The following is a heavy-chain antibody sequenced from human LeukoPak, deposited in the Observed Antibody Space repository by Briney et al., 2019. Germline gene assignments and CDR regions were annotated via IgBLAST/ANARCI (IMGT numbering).Heavy chain of an antibody. CDR1: GGSISSGDYY. Sequence: SQTLSLTCTVSGGSISSGDYYWSWIRQPPGKGLEWIGYIYYSGHTYYNPSLKTRVTVSVDTSKNRFSLKLSSVTAADTAVYYCTRELGVPAATADYWGQGTLVTVSS. CDR3: TRELGVPAATADY. CDR2: IYYSGHT. J-gene: IGHJ4*02. D-gene: IGHD2-2*01. V-gene: IGHV4-30-4*01.